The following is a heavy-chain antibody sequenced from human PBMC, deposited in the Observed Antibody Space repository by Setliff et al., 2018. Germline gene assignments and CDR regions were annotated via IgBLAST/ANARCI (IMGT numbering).Heavy chain of an antibody. CDR2: IDISGTT. J-gene: IGHJ4*01. CDR3: ARERYFDWFFED. CDR1: GGSISSHY. D-gene: IGHD3-9*01. V-gene: IGHV4-4*07. Sequence: SETLSLTCTVSGGSISSHYWNWIRQPAGEGLEWIGRIDISGTTNYNPSLKSRVTMSLDSSKNQFSLNLNSVTAADTAVYYCARERYFDWFFEDWGHGTLVTVSS.